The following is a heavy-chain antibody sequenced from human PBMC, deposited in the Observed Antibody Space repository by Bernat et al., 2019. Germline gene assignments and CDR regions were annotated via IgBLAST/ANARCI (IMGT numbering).Heavy chain of an antibody. V-gene: IGHV3-53*01. J-gene: IGHJ3*02. CDR1: GFTVSNNY. CDR3: ARGQYCTTTRCRDGYDVFDI. CDR2: IYSGGST. D-gene: IGHD2-2*01. Sequence: EVQLVESGGGLIQPGGSLRLSCAASGFTVSNNYMSWVPQAPGKGLEWVSVIYSGGSTHHADSVKGRFTISRDNSKNTLYLQMNSLRAEDTAVYYCARGQYCTTTRCRDGYDVFDIWGQGTMVTVSS.